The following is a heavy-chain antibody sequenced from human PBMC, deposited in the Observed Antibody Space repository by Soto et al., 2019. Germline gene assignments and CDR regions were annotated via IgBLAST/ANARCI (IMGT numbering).Heavy chain of an antibody. D-gene: IGHD6-19*01. J-gene: IGHJ6*02. Sequence: QVQLVQSGAEVKKPGSSVKVSCKASGGTFSSYAISWVRQAPGQGLEWMGGIIPIFGTANYAQKFQGRVTINADESTSTAYMELSSLRSEDTAVYYCARELQWLVRGENYYYGMDVWGQGTTVTVSS. CDR2: IIPIFGTA. V-gene: IGHV1-69*01. CDR1: GGTFSSYA. CDR3: ARELQWLVRGENYYYGMDV.